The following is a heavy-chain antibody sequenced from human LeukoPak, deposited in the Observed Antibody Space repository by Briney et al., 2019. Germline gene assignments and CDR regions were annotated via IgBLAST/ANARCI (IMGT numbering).Heavy chain of an antibody. V-gene: IGHV4-59*01. CDR3: AGSPGRSRYFDWSSYYYYGMDV. J-gene: IGHJ6*04. Sequence: KPSETLSLTCTVSGGSISSYYWSWIRQPPGKGLEWIGYIYYSGSTNYNPSLKSRVTISVDTSKNQFSLKLSSVTAADTAVYYCAGSPGRSRYFDWSSYYYYGMDVWGKGTTVTVSS. CDR1: GGSISSYY. D-gene: IGHD3-9*01. CDR2: IYYSGST.